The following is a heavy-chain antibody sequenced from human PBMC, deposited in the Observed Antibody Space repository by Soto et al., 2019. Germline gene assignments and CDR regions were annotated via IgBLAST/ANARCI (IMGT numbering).Heavy chain of an antibody. V-gene: IGHV3-21*01. CDR3: ARDHSSSWYGPHGH. Sequence: GGSLRLSCAASGFTFSSYAMSWVRQAPGKGLEWVSSISSSSSYIYYADSVKGRFTISRDNAKNSLYLQMNSLRAEDTAVYYCARDHSSSWYGPHGHWGQGTLVTVSS. CDR1: GFTFSSYA. D-gene: IGHD6-13*01. J-gene: IGHJ4*02. CDR2: ISSSSSYI.